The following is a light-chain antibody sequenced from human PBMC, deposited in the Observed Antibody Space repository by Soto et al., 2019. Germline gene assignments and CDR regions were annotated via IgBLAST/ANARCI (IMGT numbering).Light chain of an antibody. V-gene: IGKV3-20*01. J-gene: IGKJ4*01. CDR2: GAS. CDR1: QSVSSSY. Sequence: EIVLTQSPGTLSLSPGERATLSCRASQSVSSSYLAWYQQKPGQAPRLLIYGASSRATVIPDRFSGSGSGTDFTLTFSRLEPEDFAVYYCQQYGSSPLTLGGGTKVEIK. CDR3: QQYGSSPLT.